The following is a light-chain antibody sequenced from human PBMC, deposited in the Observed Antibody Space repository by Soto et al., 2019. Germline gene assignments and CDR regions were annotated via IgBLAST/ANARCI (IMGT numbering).Light chain of an antibody. CDR1: TGAVTSGHY. Sequence: QAVVTQEPSLTVSPGGTVTLTCGSSTGAVTSGHYPYWFQQKPGQAPRTLIYDASRKHSWTPARFSGSLLGGKAALTLLGAQPEDEADYYCLLSYNDAWVFGGGTQLTVL. J-gene: IGLJ3*02. CDR2: DAS. CDR3: LLSYNDAWV. V-gene: IGLV7-46*02.